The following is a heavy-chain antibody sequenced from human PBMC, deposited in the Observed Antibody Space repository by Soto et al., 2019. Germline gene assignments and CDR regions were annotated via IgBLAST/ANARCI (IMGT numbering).Heavy chain of an antibody. CDR2: IIPLLDIA. CDR3: VRDSPIGSTYSGDDGIDY. V-gene: IGHV1-69*08. D-gene: IGHD5-12*01. J-gene: IGHJ4*02. Sequence: QVQLVQSGAEVKKPGSSVKVSCKASGGTFSNDIITWVRQSPGQGLEWMGRIIPLLDIANYAQKFQGRVTINADKSTSTAYMELNSLRSEDTAVYYCVRDSPIGSTYSGDDGIDYWGQGTLVTVSS. CDR1: GGTFSNDI.